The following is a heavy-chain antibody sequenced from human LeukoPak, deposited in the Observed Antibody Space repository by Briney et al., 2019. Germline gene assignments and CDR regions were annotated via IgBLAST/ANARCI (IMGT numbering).Heavy chain of an antibody. CDR1: GYTLTGLS. CDR3: ATDRYCSGGSCYSGVDWFDP. J-gene: IGHJ5*02. Sequence: ASVKVSCKVSGYTLTGLSMHWVRQAPGKGLEWMGGFDPEDGETIYAQKFQGRVTMTEDTSTDTAYMELSSLRSEDTAVYYCATDRYCSGGSCYSGVDWFDPWGQGTLVTVSS. D-gene: IGHD2-15*01. CDR2: FDPEDGET. V-gene: IGHV1-24*01.